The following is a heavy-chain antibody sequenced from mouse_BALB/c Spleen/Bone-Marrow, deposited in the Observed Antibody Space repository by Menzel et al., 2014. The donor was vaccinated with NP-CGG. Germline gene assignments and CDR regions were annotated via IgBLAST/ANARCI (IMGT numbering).Heavy chain of an antibody. D-gene: IGHD2-4*01. V-gene: IGHV1-31*01. Sequence: VQLQQSGPELVKPGASVKISCKASGYSFTGYYMHWVKQSHVKSLEWIGRINPYNGATSYDQNFKDKSSLTVDKSSSTAYMELHSLTSEDSAVYYCARWGSTKIPYDAMDYRGHRSSGTVSS. CDR3: ARWGSTKIPYDAMDY. J-gene: IGHJ4*01. CDR2: INPYNGAT. CDR1: GYSFTGYY.